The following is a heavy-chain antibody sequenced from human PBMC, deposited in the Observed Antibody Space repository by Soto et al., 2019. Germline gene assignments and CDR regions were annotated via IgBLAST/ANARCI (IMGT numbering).Heavy chain of an antibody. Sequence: EVQLLESGGGLVQPGGSLRLSCAASGFTFSSYAMSWVRQAPGKGLEWVSAISGSGGSTYYADSVKGRFTISRDNSQNSLYLQMNSLRAEDTAVYYCAKDKADTAMVAVYWGQGTLVTVSS. D-gene: IGHD5-18*01. CDR3: AKDKADTAMVAVY. J-gene: IGHJ4*02. CDR2: ISGSGGST. V-gene: IGHV3-23*01. CDR1: GFTFSSYA.